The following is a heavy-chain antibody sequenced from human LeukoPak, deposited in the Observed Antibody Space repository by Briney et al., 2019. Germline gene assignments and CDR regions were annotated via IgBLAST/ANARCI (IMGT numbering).Heavy chain of an antibody. Sequence: GGSLRLSCAASGFTFDDYAMHWVRQSPGKGLQWVSFISWDSRSAYYADSVKGRFAISRDNNKKSVFLQMNSLTAEDTAFYYCARDSQDCSASTCYFDYWGPGTLVTVSA. CDR2: ISWDSRSA. D-gene: IGHD2-15*01. CDR3: ARDSQDCSASTCYFDY. CDR1: GFTFDDYA. V-gene: IGHV3-43D*03. J-gene: IGHJ4*02.